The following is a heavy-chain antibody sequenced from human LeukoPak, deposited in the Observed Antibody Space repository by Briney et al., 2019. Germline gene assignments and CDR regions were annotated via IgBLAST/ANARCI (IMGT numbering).Heavy chain of an antibody. D-gene: IGHD5-18*01. Sequence: GGSLRLSCAASGFTFNNYGMHWVRQAPGKGLEWVAFIRYDGSNKYYADSVKGRFTISRDNSKNTLYLQMNSLRAEDTAVYYCAKDLSRIQLWSEYYFDYWGQGTLVTVSS. CDR1: GFTFNNYG. J-gene: IGHJ4*02. V-gene: IGHV3-30*02. CDR3: AKDLSRIQLWSEYYFDY. CDR2: IRYDGSNK.